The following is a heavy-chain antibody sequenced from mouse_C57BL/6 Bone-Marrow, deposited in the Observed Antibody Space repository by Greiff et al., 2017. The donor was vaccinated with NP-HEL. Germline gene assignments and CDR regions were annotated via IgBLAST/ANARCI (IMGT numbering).Heavy chain of an antibody. Sequence: LQQPGAELVKPGASVKLSCKASGYTFTSYWMHWVKQRPGRGLEWIGRIDPNSGGTKYNEKFKSKATLTVDKPSSTAYMQLSSLTSEDSAVYDCARGSDYDGYWYFDVWGTGTTVTVSS. CDR3: ARGSDYDGYWYFDV. CDR1: GYTFTSYW. CDR2: IDPNSGGT. J-gene: IGHJ1*03. V-gene: IGHV1-72*01. D-gene: IGHD2-4*01.